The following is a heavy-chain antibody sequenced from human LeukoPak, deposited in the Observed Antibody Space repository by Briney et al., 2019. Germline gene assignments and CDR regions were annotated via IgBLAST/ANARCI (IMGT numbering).Heavy chain of an antibody. Sequence: PSETLSLTCSVSGGSISSSSHYWDWIRQPPGKGLEWIGSIYYSGSTYYNPSLKSRVTISVDTSKNQFSLKLVSVTAADTAVYYCAREDTGGLDYWGQGILVTVSP. D-gene: IGHD2-8*02. CDR3: AREDTGGLDY. CDR2: IYYSGST. J-gene: IGHJ4*02. CDR1: GGSISSSSHY. V-gene: IGHV4-39*07.